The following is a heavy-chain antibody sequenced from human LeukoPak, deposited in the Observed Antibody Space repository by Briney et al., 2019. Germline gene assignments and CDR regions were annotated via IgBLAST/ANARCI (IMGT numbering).Heavy chain of an antibody. CDR3: ARGAYCTNGVCYTPEGYMDV. J-gene: IGHJ6*03. CDR1: GYTFTSYY. V-gene: IGHV1-46*01. Sequence: ASVKVSCKASGYTFTSYYMHWVRQAPGQGLEWMGIINPSGGSTSYAQKFQGRVTMTRDMSTSTVYMELCSLRSEDTAVYYCARGAYCTNGVCYTPEGYMDVWGKGTTVTVSS. D-gene: IGHD2-8*01. CDR2: INPSGGST.